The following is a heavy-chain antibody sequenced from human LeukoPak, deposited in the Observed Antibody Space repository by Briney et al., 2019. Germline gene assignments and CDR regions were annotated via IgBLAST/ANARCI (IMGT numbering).Heavy chain of an antibody. J-gene: IGHJ4*02. V-gene: IGHV4-39*01. CDR2: IYYSGST. D-gene: IGHD1-26*01. CDR1: GGSITRSSYY. CDR3: ASPSVGAITGIDY. Sequence: PSETLSLTCTVSGGSITRSSYYWGWIRQPPGKGLEWIGSIYYSGSTYYNPSLKSRVTISVDTSKKQFSLKLPSVTAADTAVYYCASPSVGAITGIDYWGQGILVTVSS.